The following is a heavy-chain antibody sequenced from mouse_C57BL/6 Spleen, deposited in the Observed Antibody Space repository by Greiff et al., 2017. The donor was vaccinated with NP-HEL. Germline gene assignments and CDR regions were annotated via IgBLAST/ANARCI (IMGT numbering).Heavy chain of an antibody. CDR2: IDPSDSYT. Sequence: QVQLKQPGAELVKPGASVKLSCKASGYTFTSYWMQWVKQRPGQGLEWIGEIDPSDSYTNYNQKFKGKATLTVDTSSSTAYMQLSSLTSEDSAVYYCAREELLRRGFDYWGQGTTLTVSS. V-gene: IGHV1-50*01. J-gene: IGHJ2*01. CDR1: GYTFTSYW. D-gene: IGHD2-12*01. CDR3: AREELLRRGFDY.